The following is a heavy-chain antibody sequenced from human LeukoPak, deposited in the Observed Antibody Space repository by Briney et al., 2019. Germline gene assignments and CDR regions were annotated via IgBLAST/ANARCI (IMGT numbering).Heavy chain of an antibody. Sequence: PSETLSLTCAVSGYPISSSKWWGWIRQPPGKGLEWIGYIYHSGSTYYNPSLKSRVTMSVDTSKNQFSLKLTSVTAADTALYYCAGAPWDPYDFWGQGTLVSVSS. CDR2: IYHSGST. D-gene: IGHD1-26*01. CDR3: AGAPWDPYDF. CDR1: GYPISSSKW. V-gene: IGHV4-28*03. J-gene: IGHJ4*02.